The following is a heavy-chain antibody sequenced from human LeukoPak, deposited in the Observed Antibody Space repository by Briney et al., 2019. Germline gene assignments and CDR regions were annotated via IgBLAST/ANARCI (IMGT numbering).Heavy chain of an antibody. V-gene: IGHV3-23*01. J-gene: IGHJ4*02. CDR3: AKEPRRGYYDSSGYFDY. Sequence: GGSLRLSCAASGFTFSSYAMSWVRQAPGKGLEWVSGISGSGASTYYADSVRGRFTISRDNSKNTLYLQINSLRAEDTAVYYCAKEPRRGYYDSSGYFDYWGQGTLVTVSS. D-gene: IGHD3-22*01. CDR2: ISGSGAST. CDR1: GFTFSSYA.